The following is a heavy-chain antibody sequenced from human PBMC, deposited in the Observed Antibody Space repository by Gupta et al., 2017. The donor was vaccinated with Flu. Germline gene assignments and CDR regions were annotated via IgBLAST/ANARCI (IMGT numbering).Heavy chain of an antibody. CDR3: AKDTSYYGTGPHFDY. D-gene: IGHD2-8*02. Sequence: WRHWVGQAPGKGLVWVSRISGDGRVTTYADSVKGRFTISRDNAKNTLYLQVNGLRVEDTAVYYCAKDTSYYGTGPHFDYWGQGILVTVSS. CDR2: ISGDGRVT. J-gene: IGHJ4*02. V-gene: IGHV3-74*01. CDR1: W.